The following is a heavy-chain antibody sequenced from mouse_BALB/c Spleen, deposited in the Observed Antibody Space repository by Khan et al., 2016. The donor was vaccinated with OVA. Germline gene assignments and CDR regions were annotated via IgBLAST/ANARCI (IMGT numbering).Heavy chain of an antibody. D-gene: IGHD2-4*01. CDR3: ARGDYDGAWFAY. V-gene: IGHV3-2*02. J-gene: IGHJ3*01. Sequence: EVQLQESGPGLVKPSQSLSLTCTVTDYSITSDYAWNWIRQFPGNKLEWMGYISYSGSTSYNPSLKSRISITRDTSKNQFFLQLNSVTTEDTATYYCARGDYDGAWFAYWGQGTLVTVSA. CDR2: ISYSGST. CDR1: DYSITSDYA.